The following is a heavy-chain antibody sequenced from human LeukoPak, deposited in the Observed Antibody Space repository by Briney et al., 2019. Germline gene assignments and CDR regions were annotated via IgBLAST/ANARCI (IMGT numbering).Heavy chain of an antibody. CDR2: VYDGAST. V-gene: IGHV4-59*01. CDR3: ARESRSQRYNWFDP. D-gene: IGHD1-26*01. J-gene: IGHJ5*02. CDR1: GDSISGYY. Sequence: SETLSLTCTVSGDSISGYYWSWIRQPPGKGLEWIGYVYDGASTNYNPSLKSRVTISEDTSKNQFSLKLTSVTAADTAVYYCARESRSQRYNWFDPWGQGTLVTVSS.